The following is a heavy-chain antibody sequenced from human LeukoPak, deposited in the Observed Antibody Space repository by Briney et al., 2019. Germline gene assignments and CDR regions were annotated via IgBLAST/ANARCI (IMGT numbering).Heavy chain of an antibody. Sequence: SETLSLTCAVYDGSFSGYYWSWIRQPPGKGLEWIGEINHSGSTNYNPSLKSRVTISVDTSKNQFSLKLSSVTAADTAVYYCARGRVYCSSTSCPLPLFDYWGQGTLVTVSS. V-gene: IGHV4-34*01. CDR1: DGSFSGYY. CDR3: ARGRVYCSSTSCPLPLFDY. J-gene: IGHJ4*02. D-gene: IGHD2-2*01. CDR2: INHSGST.